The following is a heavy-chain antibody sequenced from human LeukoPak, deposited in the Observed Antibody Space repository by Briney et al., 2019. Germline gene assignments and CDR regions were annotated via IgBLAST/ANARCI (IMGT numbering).Heavy chain of an antibody. D-gene: IGHD4-17*01. J-gene: IGHJ3*01. V-gene: IGHV3-11*01. Sequence: GGSLRLSCVASGLTFSDTNLAWIRQAPGKGLEWISYIRGVPTDLYYADSVKGRFTTSRDNAKNSLYLQMNSLRAEDTAIYYCARRARDFGDSHAFDVWGQGTMVTVSS. CDR3: ARRARDFGDSHAFDV. CDR1: GLTFSDTN. CDR2: IRGVPTDL.